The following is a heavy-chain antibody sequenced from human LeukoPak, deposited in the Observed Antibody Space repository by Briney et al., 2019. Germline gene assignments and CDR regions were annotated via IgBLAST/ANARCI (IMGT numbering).Heavy chain of an antibody. J-gene: IGHJ4*02. CDR3: ARLVNYYDSSGYSDY. Sequence: ASVKVSCKASGYTFTSYYMHWVRQAPGQGLEWMGIINPSGGSTSYAQKFQGRVTMTRDTSTSTVYMELGSLRSEDTAVYYCARLVNYYDSSGYSDYWGQGTLVTVSS. V-gene: IGHV1-46*01. CDR2: INPSGGST. D-gene: IGHD3-22*01. CDR1: GYTFTSYY.